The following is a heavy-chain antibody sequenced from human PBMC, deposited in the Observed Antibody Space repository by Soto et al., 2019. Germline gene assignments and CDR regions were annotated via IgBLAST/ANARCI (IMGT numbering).Heavy chain of an antibody. CDR2: SYYSGSA. V-gene: IGHV4-39*06. Sequence: FVILRHRYTVFGGSIVDLGCRCIWNRQPPGKGLEWIGGSYYSGSANYNPCIQSRVTISVDTPKNQSPLKLSSVTAADTAVYYCARQGVTMIVVSDFAFDIWGQGTMVTVSS. CDR3: ARQGVTMIVVSDFAFDI. CDR1: GGSIVDLGCR. D-gene: IGHD3-22*01. J-gene: IGHJ3*02.